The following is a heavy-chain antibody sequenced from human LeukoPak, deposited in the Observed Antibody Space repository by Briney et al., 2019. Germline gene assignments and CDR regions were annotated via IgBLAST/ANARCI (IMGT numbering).Heavy chain of an antibody. Sequence: PGGSLRLSCAASGFTFSSYGMHWVRQAPGKGVEGGAFIRYDGSNKYYADSVKGRFTISRDNSKNTLYLQMNSLRAEDTAVYYCAKDGFDLYSGYDSGGYLDYWGQGTLVTVSS. J-gene: IGHJ4*02. CDR2: IRYDGSNK. CDR3: AKDGFDLYSGYDSGGYLDY. D-gene: IGHD5-12*01. CDR1: GFTFSSYG. V-gene: IGHV3-30*02.